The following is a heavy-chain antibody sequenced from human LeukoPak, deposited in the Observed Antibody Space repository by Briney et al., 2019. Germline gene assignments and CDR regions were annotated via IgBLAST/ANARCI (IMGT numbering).Heavy chain of an antibody. CDR3: AKEGGDWGEGYFDY. Sequence: AGGSLRLSCAASGFTFSDSYMSWIRQVPGKGLEWISYISSSGGTIYYADSVKGRFTISRDNAKNSLYLQMNSLRAEDTAVYYCAKEGGDWGEGYFDYWGQGTLVTVSS. CDR1: GFTFSDSY. CDR2: ISSSGGTI. J-gene: IGHJ4*02. D-gene: IGHD7-27*01. V-gene: IGHV3-11*01.